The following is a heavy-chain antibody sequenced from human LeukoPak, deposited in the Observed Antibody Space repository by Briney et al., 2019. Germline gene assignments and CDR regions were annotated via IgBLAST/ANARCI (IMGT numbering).Heavy chain of an antibody. CDR1: GFTVSSNY. Sequence: GGSLRLSCAASGFTVSSNYMSWVRQAPGKGLAWVSVIYSGGSTYYADSVKGRFTISRDNSKNTLYLQMNSLRAEDTAVYYCASYVDTAMAAGVAFDIWGQGTMVTVSS. J-gene: IGHJ3*02. V-gene: IGHV3-53*01. CDR3: ASYVDTAMAAGVAFDI. CDR2: IYSGGST. D-gene: IGHD5-18*01.